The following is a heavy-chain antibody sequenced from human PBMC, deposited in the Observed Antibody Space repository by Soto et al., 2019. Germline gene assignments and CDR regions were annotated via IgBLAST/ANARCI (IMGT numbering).Heavy chain of an antibody. D-gene: IGHD3-10*01. J-gene: IGHJ3*02. Sequence: PGGSLRLSWGASGFTFSRYGMHWVRQAPGKGLEWVAVISCDGSNKYYADSVKGRFTISRDNAKSTLFLQMNSLRVEDTAVYYCARDRGYPDSFDIWGQGTMVTVS. CDR1: GFTFSRYG. CDR2: ISCDGSNK. CDR3: ARDRGYPDSFDI. V-gene: IGHV3-30*03.